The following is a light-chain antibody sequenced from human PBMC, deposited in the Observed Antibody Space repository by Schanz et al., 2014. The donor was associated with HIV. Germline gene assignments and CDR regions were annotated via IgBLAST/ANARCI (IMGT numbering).Light chain of an antibody. CDR2: GAS. Sequence: EVVLTQSPGTLSLSPGERATLSCRASQSVSTNSLVWYQQKPGQAPRLLIYGASTRATGIPDRFSGSGSGTEFTLTISSLQSEDFAVYYCQQYNNWLPLTFGGGTKVEIK. V-gene: IGKV3D-15*01. CDR3: QQYNNWLPLT. CDR1: QSVSTN. J-gene: IGKJ4*01.